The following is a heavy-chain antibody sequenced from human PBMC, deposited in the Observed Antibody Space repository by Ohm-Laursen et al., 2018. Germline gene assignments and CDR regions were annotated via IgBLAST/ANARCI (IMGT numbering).Heavy chain of an antibody. Sequence: SLRLSCTASGFFFSTCGIHWVRQAPGKGLEWVAVISSDGSDKYYADSVKGRFTISRDNSKNTLYLQMNSLRDEDTAVYYCAKDRSPTVTIDYWGQGTMVTVSS. CDR2: ISSDGSDK. CDR1: GFFFSTCG. J-gene: IGHJ4*02. D-gene: IGHD4-17*01. CDR3: AKDRSPTVTIDY. V-gene: IGHV3-30*18.